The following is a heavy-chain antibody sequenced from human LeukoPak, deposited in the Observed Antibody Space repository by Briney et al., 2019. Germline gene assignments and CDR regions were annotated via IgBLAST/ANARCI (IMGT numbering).Heavy chain of an antibody. Sequence: ASVKVSCKASGGTFSSFAINWVRQAPGQGLEWMGGIIPIFGTANYAQKFQGRVTITADESTSTAYMDLSRLRSDDTAVYYCARSHKGLFVVPAATINYWGQGTLVTVSS. J-gene: IGHJ4*02. CDR2: IIPIFGTA. CDR3: ARSHKGLFVVPAATINY. CDR1: GGTFSSFA. V-gene: IGHV1-69*13. D-gene: IGHD2-2*01.